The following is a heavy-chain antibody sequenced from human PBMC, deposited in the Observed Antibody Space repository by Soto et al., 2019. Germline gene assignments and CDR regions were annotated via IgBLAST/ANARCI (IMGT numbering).Heavy chain of an antibody. D-gene: IGHD3-9*01. CDR3: ARDDTGYEY. CDR1: GFTFSSYW. CDR2: IKQDGSEK. V-gene: IGHV3-7*03. Sequence: PGWSLRLSCAASGFTFSSYWMSLVRQAPGKGLEWVANIKQDGSEKYYVDSVRGRFTISRDNAKNSLYLQMNSLRAEDTAVYYCARDDTGYEYWGEGTLVTVSS. J-gene: IGHJ4*02.